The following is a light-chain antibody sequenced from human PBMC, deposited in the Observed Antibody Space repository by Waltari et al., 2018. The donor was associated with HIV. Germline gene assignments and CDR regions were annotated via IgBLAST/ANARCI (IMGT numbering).Light chain of an antibody. CDR1: RGSSHYK. V-gene: IGLV9-49*03. Sequence: QPVLTQPPSASASLGTSVTLTCTLNRGSSHYKVDWYQQRPGKAPRFVMRVGTGGIVGAKGPGSPDRFSVLGSGLNRYLTIKNIQEEDESDYHCGADHGTGSRFVVVFGGGTKLTVL. J-gene: IGLJ2*01. CDR3: GADHGTGSRFVVV. CDR2: VGTGGIVG.